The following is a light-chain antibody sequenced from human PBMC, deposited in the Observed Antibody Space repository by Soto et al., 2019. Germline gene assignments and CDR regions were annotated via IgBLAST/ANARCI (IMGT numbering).Light chain of an antibody. CDR3: AAWDDSLSGVV. CDR2: RNN. V-gene: IGLV1-47*01. Sequence: QSVLTQPPSASGTPGQRVTISCSGSSSNIGSNSVYWYQQLPGTAPKLLIYRNNERPSGVPDRFSGSKSGTSAFLAISGLRSEDEADYYCAAWDDSLSGVVFGGGTKLTVL. CDR1: SSNIGSNS. J-gene: IGLJ2*01.